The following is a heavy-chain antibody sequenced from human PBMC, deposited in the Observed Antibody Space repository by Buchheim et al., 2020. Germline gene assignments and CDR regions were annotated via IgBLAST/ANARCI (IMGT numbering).Heavy chain of an antibody. Sequence: QVQLQESAPVLVTPSQTLSLTCTISGGSISSGGYYCSWIRQHPGKGLEWIGYIYYSGSTYYNPSLKSRVTISVDTSKNQFSRSLSYVNVEHTAVFHRAGGIHIWFPGVDYWGQGTL. J-gene: IGHJ4*02. CDR3: AGGIHIWFPGVDY. CDR2: IYYSGST. CDR1: GGSISSGGYY. V-gene: IGHV4-31*03. D-gene: IGHD5-18*01.